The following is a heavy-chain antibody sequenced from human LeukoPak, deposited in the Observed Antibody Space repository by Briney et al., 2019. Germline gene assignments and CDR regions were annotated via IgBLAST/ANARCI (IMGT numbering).Heavy chain of an antibody. J-gene: IGHJ5*02. V-gene: IGHV5-51*01. CDR2: IYPGDSDT. CDR3: ARRGYGGDSSSPNWFDP. D-gene: IGHD6-6*01. CDR1: GYSFTSYW. Sequence: NHGESLKISCKGSGYSFTSYWIGWVRQMPGKGLEWMGIIYPGDSDTRYSPSFQGQVTISADKSISTAYLQWSSLKASDTAMYYCARRGYGGDSSSPNWFDPWGQGTLVTVSS.